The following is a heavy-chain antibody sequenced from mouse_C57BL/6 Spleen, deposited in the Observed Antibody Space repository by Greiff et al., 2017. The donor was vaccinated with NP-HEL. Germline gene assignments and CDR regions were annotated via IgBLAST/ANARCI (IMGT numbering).Heavy chain of an antibody. V-gene: IGHV1-84*01. D-gene: IGHD3-2*02. Sequence: LQQSGAELVKPGASVKLSCKASGYTFTEYTIHWVKQRPGQGLEWIGWIYPGSGNTKYNEKFKGKATLTVDTSSSTAYMQLSSLTSEDSAVYFCAFLDSSGYGYFDVWGTGTTVTVSS. J-gene: IGHJ1*03. CDR1: GYTFTEYT. CDR3: AFLDSSGYGYFDV. CDR2: IYPGSGNT.